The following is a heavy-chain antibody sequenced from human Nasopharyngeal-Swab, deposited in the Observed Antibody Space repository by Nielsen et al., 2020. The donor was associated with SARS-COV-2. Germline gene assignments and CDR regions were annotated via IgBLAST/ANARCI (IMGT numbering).Heavy chain of an antibody. Sequence: SVKVSCKASGYTFTSYYMHWVRQAPGQGLEWMGIINPSGGSTSYAQKFQGRVTMTRDTSTSTVYMELSSLRSEDTAVYYCARGPTYYYGSGSSGPFDPWGQGTLVTVSS. V-gene: IGHV1-46*01. CDR3: ARGPTYYYGSGSSGPFDP. J-gene: IGHJ5*02. D-gene: IGHD3-10*01. CDR2: INPSGGST. CDR1: GYTFTSYY.